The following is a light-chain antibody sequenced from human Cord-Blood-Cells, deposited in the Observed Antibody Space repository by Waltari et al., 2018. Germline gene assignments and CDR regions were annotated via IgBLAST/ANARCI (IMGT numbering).Light chain of an antibody. CDR2: DVS. CDR1: SSDVGGYNY. J-gene: IGLJ2*01. CDR3: SSYTSSSTVV. V-gene: IGLV2-14*01. Sequence: QSALTQPASVSGSPGQSITISCPGTSSDVGGYNYVSWYQQHPGKAPKLMIYDVSNRPSGVSNRFSGSKSGNTASLTISGLQAEDEADYCCSSYTSSSTVVFGGGTKLTGL.